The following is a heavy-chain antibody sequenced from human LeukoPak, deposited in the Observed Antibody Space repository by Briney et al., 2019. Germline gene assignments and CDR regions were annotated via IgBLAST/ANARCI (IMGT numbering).Heavy chain of an antibody. CDR2: INPSGGST. V-gene: IGHV1-46*01. Sequence: ASVKVSCKASGYTFTGYYMHWVRQAPGQGLEWMGIINPSGGSTSYAQKFQGRVTMTRDTSTSTVYMELSSLRSEDTAVYYCARGGDTAMVPFPFDYWGQGTLVTVSS. D-gene: IGHD5-18*01. CDR1: GYTFTGYY. CDR3: ARGGDTAMVPFPFDY. J-gene: IGHJ4*02.